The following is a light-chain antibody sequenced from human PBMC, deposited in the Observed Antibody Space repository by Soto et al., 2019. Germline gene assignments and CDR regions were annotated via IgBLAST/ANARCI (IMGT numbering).Light chain of an antibody. V-gene: IGKV1-5*01. CDR3: QQYNSFSVWT. CDR2: DAS. J-gene: IGKJ1*01. CDR1: QSISRW. Sequence: DIEMTESASTLAACVGDSVTITCRASQSISRWLAWYQQKPGKGAELLIYDASTLESGVPSRFSGSGSRTEFTITISSLQPDDFATYYCQQYNSFSVWTFGQGTKVAIK.